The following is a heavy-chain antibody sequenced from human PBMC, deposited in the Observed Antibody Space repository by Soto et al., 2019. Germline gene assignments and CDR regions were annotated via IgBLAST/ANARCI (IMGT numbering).Heavy chain of an antibody. Sequence: KPSETLSLTCTVSGGSISSGGYYWSWIRQHPGKGLEWIGYIYYSGSTYYNPSLKSRVTISVDTSKNQFSLKLSSVTAADTAVYYCARDSPTLFSAFDIWGQGTMVTVS. CDR1: GGSISSGGYY. V-gene: IGHV4-31*03. D-gene: IGHD3-10*01. CDR2: IYYSGST. CDR3: ARDSPTLFSAFDI. J-gene: IGHJ3*02.